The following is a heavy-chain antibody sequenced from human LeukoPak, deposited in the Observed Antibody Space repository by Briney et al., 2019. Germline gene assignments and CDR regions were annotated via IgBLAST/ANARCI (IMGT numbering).Heavy chain of an antibody. CDR2: ISGDGGST. CDR1: GFTFDDYA. Sequence: PGGSLRLSCAASGFTFDDYAMHWVRQAPGKGLEWVSLISGDGGSTYYADSVKGRFTISRDNSKNSLYLQMNSLRTEDTALYYCAKDWSIAARRRGGSFDYWGQGTLVTVSP. J-gene: IGHJ4*02. D-gene: IGHD6-6*01. CDR3: AKDWSIAARRRGGSFDY. V-gene: IGHV3-43*02.